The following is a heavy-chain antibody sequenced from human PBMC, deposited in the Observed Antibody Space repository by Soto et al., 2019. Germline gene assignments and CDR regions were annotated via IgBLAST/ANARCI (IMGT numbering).Heavy chain of an antibody. CDR2: INPSGGST. V-gene: IGHV1-46*01. CDR1: VYTFTSYY. D-gene: IGHD3-3*01. CDR3: ARAGDYVFWSGYH. Sequence: GASVRVSYKASVYTFTSYYMRWVRQAPGRGLEWMGIINPSGGSTSYAQKFQGRVTMTRDTSTSTVYMELSSRRSEDTAVYYCARAGDYVFWSGYHWSQGTLVTVSS. J-gene: IGHJ4*02.